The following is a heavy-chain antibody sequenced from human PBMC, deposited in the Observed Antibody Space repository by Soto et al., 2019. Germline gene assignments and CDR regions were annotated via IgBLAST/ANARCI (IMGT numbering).Heavy chain of an antibody. D-gene: IGHD3-9*01. Sequence: SETLSLTCTVSGGSISSGGYYWSWIRQHPGKGLEWIGYIYYSGSTYYNPSLKSRVTISVDTSKNQISLKLSSVTAADTAVYYCARVYDILTSAWLDPWGQETLVTVS. J-gene: IGHJ5*02. CDR2: IYYSGST. V-gene: IGHV4-31*03. CDR1: GGSISSGGYY. CDR3: ARVYDILTSAWLDP.